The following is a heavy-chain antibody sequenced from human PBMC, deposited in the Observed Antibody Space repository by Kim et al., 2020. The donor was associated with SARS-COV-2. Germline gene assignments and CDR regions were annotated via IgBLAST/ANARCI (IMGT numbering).Heavy chain of an antibody. V-gene: IGHV1-18*01. Sequence: ASVKVSCKASGYTFTNYGISWVRQAPGQGLEWMGWISAYNGNTKYAQKFQGRVTMTTDTSTSTAYMEVRSLRSDDTAMYYCARLGYCGGGTCNRADYWGQGTLVTVSS. CDR1: GYTFTNYG. J-gene: IGHJ4*02. CDR2: ISAYNGNT. CDR3: ARLGYCGGGTCNRADY. D-gene: IGHD2-15*01.